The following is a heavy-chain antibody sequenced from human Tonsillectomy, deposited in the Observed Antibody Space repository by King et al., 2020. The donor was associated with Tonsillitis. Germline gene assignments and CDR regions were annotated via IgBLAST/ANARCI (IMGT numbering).Heavy chain of an antibody. CDR1: GFTFSSYA. D-gene: IGHD2-2*01. CDR2: ISYDGSNK. Sequence: VQLVESGGGVVQPGRSLRLSCAASGFTFSSYAMHWVRQAPGKGLEWVAVISYDGSNKYYADSVKGQITISRDNSKNTLYLQMNSLRAEDTAVYYCAGGYCSSTNCLYYFDYWGQGTLVTVSS. J-gene: IGHJ4*02. V-gene: IGHV3-30-3*01. CDR3: AGGYCSSTNCLYYFDY.